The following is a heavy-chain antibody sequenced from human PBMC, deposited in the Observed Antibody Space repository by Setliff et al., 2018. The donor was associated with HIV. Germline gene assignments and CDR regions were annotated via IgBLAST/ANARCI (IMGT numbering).Heavy chain of an antibody. D-gene: IGHD4-4*01. CDR1: GYTFSDYY. CDR2: VKLSSGDT. J-gene: IGHJ4*02. V-gene: IGHV1-2*02. CDR3: ARGRLTYRSSSDFDS. Sequence: ASVKVSCKTSGYTFSDYYIHWVRQAPGQGLEWVGRVKLSSGDTGSAQKFQGRLTMTRDTSIKTAYMDLSGLTSDDTAVYFCARGRLTYRSSSDFDSWGQGTLVTVSS.